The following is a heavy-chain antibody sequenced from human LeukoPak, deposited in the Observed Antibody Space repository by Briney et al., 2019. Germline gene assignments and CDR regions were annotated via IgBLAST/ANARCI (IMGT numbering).Heavy chain of an antibody. J-gene: IGHJ4*02. CDR2: ISYDGSNK. CDR3: ASPPATNLDY. D-gene: IGHD2-15*01. V-gene: IGHV3-30-3*01. CDR1: GFTFSSYA. Sequence: GGSLRLSCAASGFTFSSYAMHWVRQAPGKGLEWVAVISYDGSNKYYADSVKGRFTISRDNSKNTLYLQMNSLRAEDTAVYYSASPPATNLDYWGQGTLVTVSS.